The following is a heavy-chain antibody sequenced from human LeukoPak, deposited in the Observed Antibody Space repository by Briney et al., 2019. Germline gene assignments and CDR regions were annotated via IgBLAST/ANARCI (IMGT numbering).Heavy chain of an antibody. CDR1: GGSFSGYY. Sequence: SETLSLTCAVYGGSFSGYYWSWIRQPPGKGLEWIGEINHSGSTNYNPSLKSRVTISVDTSKNQFSLKLSSVTAADTAVYYCARDRSDSSSLKYWGQGTLVTVSS. CDR3: ARDRSDSSSLKY. V-gene: IGHV4-34*01. J-gene: IGHJ4*02. CDR2: INHSGST. D-gene: IGHD6-13*01.